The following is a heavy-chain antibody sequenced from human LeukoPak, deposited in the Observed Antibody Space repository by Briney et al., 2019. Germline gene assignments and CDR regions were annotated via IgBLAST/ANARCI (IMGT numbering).Heavy chain of an antibody. D-gene: IGHD2-2*01. J-gene: IGHJ3*02. CDR3: ARGLGSSTSRHTFDI. CDR2: ISGSGGTT. Sequence: GGSLRLSCAASGFTLSSYAMSWARQAPGKGLEWVSAISGSGGTTYYADSVKGRFTISRDNSKNTLYLQMNSLSAEDTAIYYCARGLGSSTSRHTFDIWGQGTMVTVSS. CDR1: GFTLSSYA. V-gene: IGHV3-23*01.